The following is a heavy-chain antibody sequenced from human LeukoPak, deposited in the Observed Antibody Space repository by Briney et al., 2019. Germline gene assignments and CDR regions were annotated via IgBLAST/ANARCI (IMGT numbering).Heavy chain of an antibody. CDR1: GFTFSIFW. CDR2: IKQDGSAK. D-gene: IGHD3-22*01. V-gene: IGHV3-7*01. CDR3: ATSYDSSGNN. J-gene: IGHJ4*02. Sequence: PGGSLRLSCAASGFTFSIFWMSWVRQAPGKGLEWVANIKQDGSAKYYVDSVKGRFTISRDNARNSLYLEMNNLRAEVTAIYYCATSYDSSGNNWGQGTLVTVSS.